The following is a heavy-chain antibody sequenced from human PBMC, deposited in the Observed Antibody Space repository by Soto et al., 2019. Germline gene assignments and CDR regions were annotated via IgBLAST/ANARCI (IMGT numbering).Heavy chain of an antibody. D-gene: IGHD2-2*01. Sequence: GGSLRLSCAASGFSFSISPMHWVRQATGKGPEWISYISSSSRYTNFADSVKGRFTISRDNAKNSLYLQMNSLRAEDTAVYYCARVQDIVIVPAASALDVWGLGTTVTVSS. CDR3: ARVQDIVIVPAASALDV. CDR2: ISSSSRYT. CDR1: GFSFSISP. V-gene: IGHV3-21*05. J-gene: IGHJ6*02.